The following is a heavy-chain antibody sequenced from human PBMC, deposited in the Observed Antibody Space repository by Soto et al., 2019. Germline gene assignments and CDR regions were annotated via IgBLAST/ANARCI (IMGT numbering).Heavy chain of an antibody. CDR3: APSRSGAPFDY. D-gene: IGHD3-10*01. CDR2: IKSDGSIT. V-gene: IGHV3-74*03. J-gene: IGHJ4*02. Sequence: EVQLEESGGGLVQPGGSLRLSCAASGFTFSDYWMHWVRQAPGKGLVWVSRIKSDGSITTYADCVKGRFTISRDNAKNTLYLQMNSLRAEDTAVYYCAPSRSGAPFDYWGQGTLVTVSS. CDR1: GFTFSDYW.